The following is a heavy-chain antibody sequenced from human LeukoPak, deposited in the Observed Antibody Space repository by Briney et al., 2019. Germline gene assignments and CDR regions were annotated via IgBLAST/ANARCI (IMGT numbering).Heavy chain of an antibody. V-gene: IGHV3-30*03. CDR1: GFTFSSYG. CDR2: ISYDGSNK. J-gene: IGHJ4*02. CDR3: ARGIPLDC. Sequence: GGSLRLSCAASGFTFSSYGMHWVRQAPGKGLEWVAVISYDGSNKYYADSVKGRFTISRDNSKNTLYLQMNSLRAEDTAVYYCARGIPLDCWGQGTLVTVSS.